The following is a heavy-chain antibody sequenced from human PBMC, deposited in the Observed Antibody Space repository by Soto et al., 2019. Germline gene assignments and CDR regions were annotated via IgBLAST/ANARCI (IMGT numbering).Heavy chain of an antibody. CDR1: GYTFTNSL. D-gene: IGHD2-2*01. CDR2: ISAYNGNT. CDR3: ARDCSSTSCYSNWFDP. J-gene: IGHJ5*02. Sequence: ASVKVSCKTSGYTFTNSLMYWVRQAPGQRLEWMGWISAYNGNTNYAQKLQGRVTMTTDTSTSTAYMELRSLRSDDTAVYYCARDCSSTSCYSNWFDPWGQGTLVTVSS. V-gene: IGHV1-18*01.